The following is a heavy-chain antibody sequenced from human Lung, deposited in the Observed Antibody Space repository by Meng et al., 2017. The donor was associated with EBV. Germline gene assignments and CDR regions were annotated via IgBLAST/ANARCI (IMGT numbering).Heavy chain of an antibody. Sequence: QGQLQESGPGLVKPSQTLSLTCTVSGGSISSGGYYWSWIRQHPEKGLEWIGYIYYSGSTYYKPSLKSRLTISVDTSKNQLSLRLSSVTAADTAVYYCARGLWYYDRGGYFDNWGRGTLVTVSS. D-gene: IGHD3-22*01. V-gene: IGHV4-31*03. CDR3: ARGLWYYDRGGYFDN. CDR2: IYYSGST. CDR1: GGSISSGGYY. J-gene: IGHJ4*02.